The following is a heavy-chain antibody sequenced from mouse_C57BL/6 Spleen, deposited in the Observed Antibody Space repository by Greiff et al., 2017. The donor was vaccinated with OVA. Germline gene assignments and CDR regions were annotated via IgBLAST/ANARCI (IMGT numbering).Heavy chain of an antibody. CDR2: IYPGSGNT. CDR3: GRGTGGRSAMDD. Sequence: VQLQQSGAELVRPGASVKLSCKASGYTFTDYYINWVKQRPGQGLEWIARIYPGSGNTYYNEKFKGKATLTAEKSSSTAYMQLSSLTSEDAAVYFCGRGTGGRSAMDDWGQGTSVTVSS. CDR1: GYTFTDYY. V-gene: IGHV1-76*01. J-gene: IGHJ4*01. D-gene: IGHD6-1*01.